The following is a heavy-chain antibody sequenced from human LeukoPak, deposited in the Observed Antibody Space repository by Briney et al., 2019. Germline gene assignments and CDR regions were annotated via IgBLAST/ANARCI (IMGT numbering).Heavy chain of an antibody. CDR2: INHSGST. J-gene: IGHJ6*03. CDR1: GGSFSGYY. V-gene: IGHV4-34*01. Sequence: SETLSLTCAVDGGSFSGYYWSWIRQPPGKGLEWIGEINHSGSTNYNPSLKSRITISVDTSKNQFSLKLSSVTAADTAVYYCARPAFRSSWFYYYYMDVWGKGTTVTVSS. D-gene: IGHD6-13*01. CDR3: ARPAFRSSWFYYYYMDV.